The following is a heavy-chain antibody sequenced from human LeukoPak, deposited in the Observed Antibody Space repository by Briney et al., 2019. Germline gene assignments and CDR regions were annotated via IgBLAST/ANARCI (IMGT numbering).Heavy chain of an antibody. D-gene: IGHD4-23*01. V-gene: IGHV3-23*01. J-gene: IGHJ4*02. CDR3: ARDFGRWFLDY. Sequence: GGSLRLSCAASGFTFSSYGMSWVRQAPGKGLEWVSAINGSGGSTYYADSVKGRFTISRDNAKNSLYLQMNSLRAEDTAVYYCARDFGRWFLDYWGQGTLVTVSS. CDR2: INGSGGST. CDR1: GFTFSSYG.